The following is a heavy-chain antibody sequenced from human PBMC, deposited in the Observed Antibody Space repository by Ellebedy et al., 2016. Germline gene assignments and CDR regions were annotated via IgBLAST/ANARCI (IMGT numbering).Heavy chain of an antibody. CDR2: LYGGGAS. J-gene: IGHJ3*01. V-gene: IGHV3-53*01. CDR1: GFSVSSND. CDR3: VTRHNGAFDV. D-gene: IGHD2-8*01. Sequence: GESLKISXVVSGFSVSSNDMSWVRQAPGKGLELVSLLYGGGASYYADSVEGRLTISRDNSEKTLYLQMSGLGAEDTAVYYCVTRHNGAFDVWGQGTRVTVSS.